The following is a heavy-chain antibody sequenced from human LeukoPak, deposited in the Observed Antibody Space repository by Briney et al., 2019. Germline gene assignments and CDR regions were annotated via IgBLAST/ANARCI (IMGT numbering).Heavy chain of an antibody. J-gene: IGHJ4*02. Sequence: PGGSLRLSCAASGFTFSSYGMHWVRQAPGKGLEWVAVISYDGSNKYYADSVKGRFTISRDNSKNTLYLQMNSLRAEDTAVYYCAKEGDIQLWPSFDYWGQGTLVTVST. CDR3: AKEGDIQLWPSFDY. CDR2: ISYDGSNK. V-gene: IGHV3-30*18. CDR1: GFTFSSYG. D-gene: IGHD5-18*01.